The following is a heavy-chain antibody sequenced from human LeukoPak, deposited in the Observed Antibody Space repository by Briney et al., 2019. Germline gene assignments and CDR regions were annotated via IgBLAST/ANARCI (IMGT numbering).Heavy chain of an antibody. V-gene: IGHV3-53*01. CDR3: ARQSGNYVYFDY. CDR2: ISSGGST. CDR1: GFTDSSKY. D-gene: IGHD1-26*01. J-gene: IGHJ4*02. Sequence: GGSLRLSCAASGFTDSSKYMSWVRQAPGKGLEWVSVISSGGSTYYADSVKCRFTISRDNSKNTLYLQMSSLSAEDTAVYYCARQSGNYVYFDYWGQGTLVTVSS.